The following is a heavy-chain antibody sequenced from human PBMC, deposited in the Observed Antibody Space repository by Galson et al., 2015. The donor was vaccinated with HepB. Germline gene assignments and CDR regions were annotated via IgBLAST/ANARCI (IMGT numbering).Heavy chain of an antibody. J-gene: IGHJ6*02. CDR2: ISFDGRKT. CDR1: GFTFSTYG. D-gene: IGHD2-2*01. V-gene: IGHV3-30*18. CDR3: AKDGLYCSSANCYHYYYYYYGMDV. Sequence: SLRLSCAASGFTFSTYGMHWGRQAPGKGLEWVASISFDGRKTYYVDSVQGRFTISRDNSNNTLYLQMNSLRAEDTAVYYCAKDGLYCSSANCYHYYYYYYGMDVWGQGTTVTVS.